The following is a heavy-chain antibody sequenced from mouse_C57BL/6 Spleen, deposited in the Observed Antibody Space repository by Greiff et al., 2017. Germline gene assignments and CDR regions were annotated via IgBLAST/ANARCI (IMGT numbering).Heavy chain of an antibody. CDR3: ARPVTTVVATGDWYFDV. V-gene: IGHV1-53*01. J-gene: IGHJ1*01. CDR1: GYTFTSYW. Sequence: QVQLQQPETELVKPGASVKLSCKASGYTFTSYWMHWVKQRPGQGLEWIGNINPSNGGTNYNEKFKSKATLTVDNSASTAYMQLSSLTSEDSAVYYCARPVTTVVATGDWYFDVWGAGTTVTVAS. D-gene: IGHD1-1*01. CDR2: INPSNGGT.